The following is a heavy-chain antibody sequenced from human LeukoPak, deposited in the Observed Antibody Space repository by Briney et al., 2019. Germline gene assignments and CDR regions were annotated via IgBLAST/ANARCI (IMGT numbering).Heavy chain of an antibody. V-gene: IGHV1-46*01. D-gene: IGHD4-23*01. Sequence: RASVKVSCKASGYTFTTYYMHWVRQAPGQGLEWLGIINPTEGSTDYAQKFQGRLTMTRDTPTSTVYMELSSLKSEDTAVYFCASLGGIPDYWGQGTLVTVSS. CDR2: INPTEGST. CDR1: GYTFTTYY. J-gene: IGHJ4*02. CDR3: ASLGGIPDY.